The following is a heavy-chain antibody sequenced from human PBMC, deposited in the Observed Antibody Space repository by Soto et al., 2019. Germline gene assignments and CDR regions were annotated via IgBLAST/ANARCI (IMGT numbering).Heavy chain of an antibody. J-gene: IGHJ6*02. CDR3: AREGGDSHPDYYGMDV. Sequence: PSETLSLTCTVSGGSISSYYWSWIRQPPGKGLEWIGYIYYNGSTNYNPSLKSRVTISVDASKNQFSLKLSSVTAADTAVYYCAREGGDSHPDYYGMDVRAQRTTVTVSS. D-gene: IGHD2-21*02. CDR2: IYYNGST. V-gene: IGHV4-59*01. CDR1: GGSISSYY.